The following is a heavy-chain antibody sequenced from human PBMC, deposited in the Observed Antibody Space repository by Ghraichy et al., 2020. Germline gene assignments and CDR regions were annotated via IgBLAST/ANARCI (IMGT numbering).Heavy chain of an antibody. J-gene: IGHJ4*02. Sequence: GGSLRLSCAASGFTFSSYWMSWVRQAPGKGLEWVANIKQDGSEKYYVDSVKGRFTISRDNAKNSLYLQMNSLRAEDTAVYYCARAAYGDLTPIDYWGQGTLVTVSS. CDR3: ARAAYGDLTPIDY. V-gene: IGHV3-7*03. CDR1: GFTFSSYW. D-gene: IGHD4-17*01. CDR2: IKQDGSEK.